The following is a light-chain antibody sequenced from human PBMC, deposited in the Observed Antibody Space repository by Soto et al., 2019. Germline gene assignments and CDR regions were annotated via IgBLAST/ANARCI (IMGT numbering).Light chain of an antibody. Sequence: EIVLTQSPGTLSLSPGERATLSCRASQTVRTNYLAWFQHKPGQAPRLLIYGASSRATGIPDRFSGSGSGTDFTLTINRLEPEDFAVYFCQQYSVSPLTFGGGTKVEIK. CDR3: QQYSVSPLT. J-gene: IGKJ4*01. V-gene: IGKV3-20*01. CDR2: GAS. CDR1: QTVRTNY.